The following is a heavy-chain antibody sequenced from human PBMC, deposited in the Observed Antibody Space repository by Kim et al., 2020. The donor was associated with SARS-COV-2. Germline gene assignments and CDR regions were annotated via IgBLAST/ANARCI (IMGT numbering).Heavy chain of an antibody. Sequence: SETLSLTCTVSGGSISSHSWSWIRQPPGKGLEWIGYTYYSGSTNYNPSLKSRVTISVDTSKNQSSLKLSSVTAADAAVYYCARDRIGHCSSTSCSLHFDYWGQGTLVTVSS. CDR3: ARDRIGHCSSTSCSLHFDY. CDR2: TYYSGST. D-gene: IGHD2-2*01. V-gene: IGHV4-59*11. J-gene: IGHJ4*02. CDR1: GGSISSHS.